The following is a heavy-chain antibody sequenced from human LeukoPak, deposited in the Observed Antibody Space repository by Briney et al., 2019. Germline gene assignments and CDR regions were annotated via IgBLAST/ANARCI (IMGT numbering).Heavy chain of an antibody. CDR3: ARAAGYYDRWGYYYYYYMDV. V-gene: IGHV3-48*03. CDR2: ISSSGSTI. D-gene: IGHD3-22*01. CDR1: GFTFSNNE. Sequence: GGSLRLSCAASGFTFSNNEMNWVRQAPGKGLEWISYISSSGSTIYYADSVKGRFTISRDNAKNSLYLQMNSLRAEDTAVYYCARAAGYYDRWGYYYYYYMDVWGKGTTVTVSS. J-gene: IGHJ6*03.